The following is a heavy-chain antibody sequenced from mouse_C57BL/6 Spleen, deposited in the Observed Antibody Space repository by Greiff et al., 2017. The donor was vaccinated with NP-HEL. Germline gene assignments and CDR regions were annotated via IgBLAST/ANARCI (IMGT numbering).Heavy chain of an antibody. CDR2: IDPSASYT. V-gene: IGHV1-69*01. J-gene: IGHJ1*03. Sequence: QVQLQQPGAELVMPGASVKLSCKASGYTFTSYWMHWVKQRPGQGLEWIGEIDPSASYTTYTQKFKGKSTLTVDKSSSTAYMQLSSLTSEDSAVYYCARNHPWYYDVWGTGTTVTVSS. CDR3: ARNHPWYYDV. CDR1: GYTFTSYW.